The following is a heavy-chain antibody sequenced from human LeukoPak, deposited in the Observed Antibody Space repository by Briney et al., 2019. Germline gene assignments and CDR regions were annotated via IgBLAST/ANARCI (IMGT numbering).Heavy chain of an antibody. CDR2: IYSGGNT. V-gene: IGHV3-53*01. Sequence: GGSLRLSCTVSGFTVSSNSMSWVRQAPGKGLEWVSFIYSGGNTHYSDSVKGRFTISRDNSKNTLYLQMNSLGADHTAVYYCARRAGEYSHPYDYWGQGTLVTVSS. D-gene: IGHD4-17*01. CDR3: ARRAGEYSHPYDY. CDR1: GFTVSSNS. J-gene: IGHJ4*02.